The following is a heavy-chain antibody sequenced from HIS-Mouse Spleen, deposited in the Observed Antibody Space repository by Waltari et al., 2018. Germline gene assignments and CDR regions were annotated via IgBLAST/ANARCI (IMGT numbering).Heavy chain of an antibody. CDR3: ARGAGGSFLDY. V-gene: IGHV3-30-3*01. CDR1: GFTFSRYA. Sequence: QVQLVESGGGVVQPGRSLRLSCAASGFTFSRYAMHWVRQAPGKGLEWVAVISYDGSNKYYADSVKGRFTISRDNSKNTLYLQMNSLRAEDTAVYYCARGAGGSFLDYWGQGTLVTVSS. CDR2: ISYDGSNK. J-gene: IGHJ4*02. D-gene: IGHD1-26*01.